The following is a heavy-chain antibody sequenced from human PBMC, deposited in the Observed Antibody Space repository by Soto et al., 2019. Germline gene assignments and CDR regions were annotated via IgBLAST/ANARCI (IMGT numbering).Heavy chain of an antibody. CDR3: ARYRGDMVRGVMSYYYYYMDV. J-gene: IGHJ6*03. D-gene: IGHD3-10*01. CDR2: INHSGST. V-gene: IGHV4-34*01. Sequence: QVQLQQWGAGLLKPSETLSLTCAVYGGSFSGYYWSWIRQPPGKGLEWIGEINHSGSTNYNPSLKSRVTISVDTSKNQFSLKLSSVTAADTAVYYCARYRGDMVRGVMSYYYYYMDVWGKGTTVTVSS. CDR1: GGSFSGYY.